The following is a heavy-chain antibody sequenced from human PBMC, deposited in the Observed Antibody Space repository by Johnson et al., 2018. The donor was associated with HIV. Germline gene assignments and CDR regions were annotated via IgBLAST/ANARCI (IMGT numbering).Heavy chain of an antibody. D-gene: IGHD5-24*01. CDR3: ARESRDGPKLRAFDI. V-gene: IGHV3-7*03. Sequence: VQLVESGGGLVQPGGSLRLSCAASGFAFRTYWMVWVRQAPGKGLEWVANIKQDGSEKYYVDSVKGRLTISRDNAKNSVYLQMNSLRAEETAVYYCARESRDGPKLRAFDIWGQGTTVIVSS. J-gene: IGHJ3*02. CDR1: GFAFRTYW. CDR2: IKQDGSEK.